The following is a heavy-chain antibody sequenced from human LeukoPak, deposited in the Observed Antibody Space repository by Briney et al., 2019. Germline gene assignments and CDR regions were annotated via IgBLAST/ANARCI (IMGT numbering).Heavy chain of an antibody. Sequence: ASLKVSCKASGYTFTSYDINWVRQATGQGLEWMGWMNPNSGNTGYAQKFHGRVTITRNTSISTAYMELSSLRSEDTAVYYCARGLGVGGTDNYYYYYMDVWGKGTTVTVSS. J-gene: IGHJ6*03. D-gene: IGHD1-26*01. CDR2: MNPNSGNT. CDR1: GYTFTSYD. CDR3: ARGLGVGGTDNYYYYYMDV. V-gene: IGHV1-8*03.